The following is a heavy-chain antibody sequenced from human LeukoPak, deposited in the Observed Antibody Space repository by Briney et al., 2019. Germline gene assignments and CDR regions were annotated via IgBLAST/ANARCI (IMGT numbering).Heavy chain of an antibody. CDR1: GFTFSSYA. CDR3: AKGLGSGGSRYYFDY. Sequence: GGSLRLSCAASGFTFSSYAMSWVRQAPGKGLEWVSAISGSGGSTYYADSVKGRFTISRDNSKNTLYLQMNSLRAEDTAVYYCAKGLGSGGSRYYFDYWGQGTLVTVSS. D-gene: IGHD2-15*01. CDR2: ISGSGGST. J-gene: IGHJ4*02. V-gene: IGHV3-23*01.